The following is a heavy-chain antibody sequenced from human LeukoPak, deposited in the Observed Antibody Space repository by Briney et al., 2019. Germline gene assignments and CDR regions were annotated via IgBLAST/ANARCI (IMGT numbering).Heavy chain of an antibody. CDR1: GGSFSGYY. V-gene: IGHV4-34*01. Sequence: PSETLSLTCAVYGGSFSGYYWSWIRQPPGKGLEWIGEINHSGSTNYNPSLKSRVTISVDTSKNQFSLKLSSVTAADTAVYYCAVRRSQYYYDSSGHRGAFDIWGQGTMVTVSS. J-gene: IGHJ3*02. D-gene: IGHD3-22*01. CDR2: INHSGST. CDR3: AVRRSQYYYDSSGHRGAFDI.